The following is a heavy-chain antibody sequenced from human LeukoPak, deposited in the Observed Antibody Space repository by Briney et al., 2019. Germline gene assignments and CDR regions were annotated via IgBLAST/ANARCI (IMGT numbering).Heavy chain of an antibody. D-gene: IGHD1-1*01. V-gene: IGHV1-46*01. Sequence: ASVKVSCKASGYTFTSYYMHWVRQAPGQGLEWMGIINPSGGSTSYAQKFQGRVTMTRDTSTSTVYMELSSLRSEDTAVYCCARVLSNWNYHDYWGQGTLVTVSS. CDR3: ARVLSNWNYHDY. J-gene: IGHJ4*02. CDR1: GYTFTSYY. CDR2: INPSGGST.